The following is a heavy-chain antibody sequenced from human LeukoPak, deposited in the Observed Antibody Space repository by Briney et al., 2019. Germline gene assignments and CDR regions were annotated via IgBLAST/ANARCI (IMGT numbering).Heavy chain of an antibody. D-gene: IGHD3-16*02. CDR3: ARRMITFGGVIGNDY. Sequence: ASVTVSCKASGYTFTSYDINWVRQATGQGLEWMGWMNPNSGNTGYAQKFQGRVTMTRNTSISTAYMELSSLRSEDTAVYYCARRMITFGGVIGNDYWGQGTLVTVSS. CDR1: GYTFTSYD. V-gene: IGHV1-8*01. CDR2: MNPNSGNT. J-gene: IGHJ4*02.